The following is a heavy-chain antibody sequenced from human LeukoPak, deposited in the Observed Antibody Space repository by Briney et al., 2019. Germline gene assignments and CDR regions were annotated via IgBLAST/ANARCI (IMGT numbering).Heavy chain of an antibody. J-gene: IGHJ6*02. CDR1: GYTFSGYY. CDR3: ARGSYAMDV. CDR2: ISPSTGGT. V-gene: IGHV1-2*02. Sequence: ASVKVSCKASGYTFSGYYIHWVRQAPGQGLEWMGWISPSTGGTNYAQRFQGRVIMTRDTSNATAYMELSRLRSDDTAMYYCARGSYAMDVWGQGTTVTVSS.